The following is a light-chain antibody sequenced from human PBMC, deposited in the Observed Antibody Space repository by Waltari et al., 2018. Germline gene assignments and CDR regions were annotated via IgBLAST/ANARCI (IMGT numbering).Light chain of an antibody. CDR1: QSVSSN. V-gene: IGKV3-15*01. Sequence: DTVMTQSPATLSVSPGERATLSCRASQSVSSNLAWYQQKPGQAPRLRIYGASTRATGIPARFGGSGSGTDFTLTISGLQSEDFAVYYCQQYNNWPPYTFGQGTKLEIK. CDR3: QQYNNWPPYT. CDR2: GAS. J-gene: IGKJ2*01.